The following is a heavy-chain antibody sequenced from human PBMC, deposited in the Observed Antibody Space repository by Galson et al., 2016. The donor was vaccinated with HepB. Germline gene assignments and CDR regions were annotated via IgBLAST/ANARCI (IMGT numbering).Heavy chain of an antibody. CDR2: IRSKAYGGTT. CDR1: GFTFDDYA. V-gene: IGHV3-49*03. D-gene: IGHD4-23*01. J-gene: IGHJ3*01. CDR3: TSGGADGKAFDL. Sequence: SLRLSCAASGFTFDDYAMTWFRQAPGQGLEWVGMIRSKAYGGTTEYAAFVKGTFSISRDDSKSIAYLQMNSLKTEDTAVYYCTSGGADGKAFDLWGQGTMVSVSS.